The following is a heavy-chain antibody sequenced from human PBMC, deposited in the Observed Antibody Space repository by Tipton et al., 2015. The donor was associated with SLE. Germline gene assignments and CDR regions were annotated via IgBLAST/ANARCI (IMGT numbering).Heavy chain of an antibody. Sequence: TLSLTCTVSGGSISSGGYYWSWIRQHPGKGLEWIGYIYNSGSTYYNPSLTSRVTMSVDTSKNQFSLKLSSVTAADTAVYYCASCRFGGLIVAPWFDPWGQGTLVTVSS. J-gene: IGHJ5*02. D-gene: IGHD3-16*02. CDR3: ASCRFGGLIVAPWFDP. V-gene: IGHV4-31*03. CDR2: IYNSGST. CDR1: GGSISSGGYY.